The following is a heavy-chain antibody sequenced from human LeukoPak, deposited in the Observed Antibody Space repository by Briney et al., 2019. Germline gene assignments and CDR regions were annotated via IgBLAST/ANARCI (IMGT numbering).Heavy chain of an antibody. Sequence: GGSLRLSCAASGFNFSSYAMRWVRQAPGKGLEWVSSISGSGGSTYYADSVKGRFTISRDNSKNTLYLQMNSLRAEDTAVYYCAKDWDYYGSGSYSDYWGQGTLVTVSS. CDR2: ISGSGGST. J-gene: IGHJ4*02. D-gene: IGHD3-10*01. V-gene: IGHV3-23*01. CDR1: GFNFSSYA. CDR3: AKDWDYYGSGSYSDY.